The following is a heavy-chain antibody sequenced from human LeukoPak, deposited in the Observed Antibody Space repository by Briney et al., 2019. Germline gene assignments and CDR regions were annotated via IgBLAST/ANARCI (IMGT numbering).Heavy chain of an antibody. CDR1: GDSVSSNGAS. J-gene: IGHJ4*02. Sequence: SQALSLTCAISGDSVSSNGASWNWIRQSPSRGLEWLGRTYYRSQQWHSDYAPSVKGRITLNPDTSKDQFSLQLNSVTPEDTALYYCGRETDFGVVTNWGQGTLVTVSS. D-gene: IGHD3-3*01. V-gene: IGHV6-1*01. CDR2: TYYRSQQWHS. CDR3: GRETDFGVVTN.